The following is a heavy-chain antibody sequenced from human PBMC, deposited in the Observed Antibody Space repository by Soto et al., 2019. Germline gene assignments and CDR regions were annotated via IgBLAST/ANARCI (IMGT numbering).Heavy chain of an antibody. CDR2: ISSSSSTI. CDR3: ARVVNNYYYYMDV. CDR1: GFTFSSYS. V-gene: IGHV3-48*01. J-gene: IGHJ6*03. D-gene: IGHD2-15*01. Sequence: GGSLILSCAASGFTFSSYSMNWVRQAPGKGLEWVSYISSSSSTIYYADSVKGRFTISRDNAKNSLYLQMNSLRAEDTAVYYCARVVNNYYYYMDVWGKGTTVTVSS.